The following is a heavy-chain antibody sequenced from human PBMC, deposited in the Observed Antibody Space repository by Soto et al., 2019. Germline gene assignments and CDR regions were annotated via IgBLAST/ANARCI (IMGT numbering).Heavy chain of an antibody. V-gene: IGHV3-23*01. CDR1: GFTFSSYA. CDR2: ISGTGSST. CDR3: AKGYCSGGSCYSIYFYYGMDV. D-gene: IGHD2-15*01. J-gene: IGHJ6*02. Sequence: TGGSLRLSCAASGFTFSSYAMSWVRQAPGKGLEWVSSISGTGSSTYYADSVKGRFTISRDNSKNTLYLQMNSLRAEDAAVYYCAKGYCSGGSCYSIYFYYGMDVWGQGTTVTVSS.